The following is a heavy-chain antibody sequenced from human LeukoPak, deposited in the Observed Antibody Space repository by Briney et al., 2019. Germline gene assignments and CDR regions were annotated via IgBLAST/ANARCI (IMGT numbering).Heavy chain of an antibody. V-gene: IGHV3-30*01. CDR3: ARDDIVVVPAATPGAFDI. Sequence: PGGSLRLSCAASGFTFSSYAMRWVRQAPGKGREWVAVISYDGSNKYYADSVKGRFTISRHNSNHTLYLQMNSLRPEDTAVYYCARDDIVVVPAATPGAFDIWGQGTMVTVSS. D-gene: IGHD2-2*01. CDR2: ISYDGSNK. J-gene: IGHJ3*02. CDR1: GFTFSSYA.